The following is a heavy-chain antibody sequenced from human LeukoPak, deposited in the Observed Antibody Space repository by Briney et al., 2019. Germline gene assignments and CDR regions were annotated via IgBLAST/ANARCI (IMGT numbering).Heavy chain of an antibody. CDR3: ARDPAVAGPPGHFDY. V-gene: IGHV4-39*07. D-gene: IGHD6-19*01. CDR2: IYYSGST. Sequence: SETLSLTCTVSSGSISSSSYYWGWIRQPPGKGLEWIGSIYYSGSTYYNPSLKSRVTISVDTSKNQFSLKLSSVTAADTAVYYCARDPAVAGPPGHFDYWGQGTLVTVSS. J-gene: IGHJ4*02. CDR1: SGSISSSSYY.